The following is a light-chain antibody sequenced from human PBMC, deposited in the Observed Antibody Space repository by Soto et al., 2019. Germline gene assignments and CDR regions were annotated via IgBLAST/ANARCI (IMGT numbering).Light chain of an antibody. V-gene: IGKV1-39*01. CDR1: QSIKRS. J-gene: IGKJ2*01. CDR3: QQSASTPPYT. Sequence: DIQMTQSPSSLSASVGDRVTITCRASQSIKRSLNWYQQKPGKAPKLLIYGTSNLQSGVPSRFSGSGSGTDFTLTISSLQPEDIATYYCQQSASTPPYTFGQGTNLEIK. CDR2: GTS.